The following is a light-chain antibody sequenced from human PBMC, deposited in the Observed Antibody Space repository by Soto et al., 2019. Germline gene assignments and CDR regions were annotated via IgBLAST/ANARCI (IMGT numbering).Light chain of an antibody. CDR2: DAS. J-gene: IGKJ4*01. CDR3: QQYNSYSALT. V-gene: IGKV1-5*01. CDR1: QSISSW. Sequence: DIQMTQSPSTLSASVGDRVTITCRASQSISSWLAWYQQKPGKAPKLLIYDASSLESGVPSRFSSSGSGTEFTLTISSLQPDDFATYYCQQYNSYSALTFGGGTKVDIK.